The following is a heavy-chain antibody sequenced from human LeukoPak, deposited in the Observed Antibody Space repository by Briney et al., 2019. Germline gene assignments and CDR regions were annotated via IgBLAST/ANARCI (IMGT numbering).Heavy chain of an antibody. CDR1: CGSISSYY. Sequence: SETLSLTCTVSCGSISSYYCSWVRQPPGEGLEWIGYIYYSGSTNYNPSLKSRVTISVDTYKNQFSLKLSSVTAADTAVYYCARSAYSRRDYYYYYMDVWGKGTPVTISS. V-gene: IGHV4-59*01. J-gene: IGHJ6*03. CDR3: ARSAYSRRDYYYYYMDV. D-gene: IGHD4-11*01. CDR2: IYYSGST.